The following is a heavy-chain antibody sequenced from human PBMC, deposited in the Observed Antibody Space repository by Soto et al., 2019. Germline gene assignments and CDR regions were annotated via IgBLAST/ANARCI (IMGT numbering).Heavy chain of an antibody. J-gene: IGHJ4*02. V-gene: IGHV3-30*18. D-gene: IGHD1-26*01. CDR2: MSSDGSKI. CDR1: GFDFTYYA. CDR3: AKDEGVGGSLGLFDY. Sequence: QVQLVESGGGAVQPGESLRLSCVASGFDFTYYAMHWVRQAPGKGLESVAVMSSDGSKIHHTDSVKGRFTISRDNSKNTLYLQMNSLRKEDIAVYFCAKDEGVGGSLGLFDYWGQGTRVSVSS.